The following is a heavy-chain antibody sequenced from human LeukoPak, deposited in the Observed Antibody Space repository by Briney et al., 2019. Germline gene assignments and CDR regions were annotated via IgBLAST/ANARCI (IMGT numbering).Heavy chain of an antibody. D-gene: IGHD4-11*01. Sequence: PSETLSHTCAVYGGSFSGYYWSWIRQPPGKGLEWIGEINHSGSTNYNPSLKSRVTISVDTSKNQFSLKLSSVTAADTAVYYCARDVYSNYAWFDPWGQGTLVTVSS. CDR1: GGSFSGYY. CDR3: ARDVYSNYAWFDP. CDR2: INHSGST. V-gene: IGHV4-34*01. J-gene: IGHJ5*02.